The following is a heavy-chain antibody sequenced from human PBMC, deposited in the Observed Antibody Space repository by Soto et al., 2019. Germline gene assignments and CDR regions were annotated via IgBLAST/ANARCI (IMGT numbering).Heavy chain of an antibody. CDR1: GFTFGGSA. D-gene: IGHD6-19*01. V-gene: IGHV3-73*01. J-gene: IGHJ4*02. CDR2: IRSKANSYAT. Sequence: GSLRLSCAASGFTFGGSAMYWVRQASGKGLEWVGHIRSKANSYATAYAESVKGRFTISRDDSINTAYLQMNSLKTEDTAAYFCTRQTDAVQWLVVPTDYNFDYWGQGTLVTVST. CDR3: TRQTDAVQWLVVPTDYNFDY.